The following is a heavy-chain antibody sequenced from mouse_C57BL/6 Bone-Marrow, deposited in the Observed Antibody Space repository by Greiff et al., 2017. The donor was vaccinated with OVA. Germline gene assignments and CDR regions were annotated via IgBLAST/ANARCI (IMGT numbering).Heavy chain of an antibody. CDR3: TREGMDY. Sequence: SGAELVRPGASVTLSCKASGYTFTDYEMHWVKQTPVHGLEWIGAIDPETGGTAYNQKFKGKAILTADKSSSTAYMELRSLTSEDSAVYYCTREGMDYWGQGTSVTVSS. CDR1: GYTFTDYE. CDR2: IDPETGGT. V-gene: IGHV1-15*01. J-gene: IGHJ4*01.